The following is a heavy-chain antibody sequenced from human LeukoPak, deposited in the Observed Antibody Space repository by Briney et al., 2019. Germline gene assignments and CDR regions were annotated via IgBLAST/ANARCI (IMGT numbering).Heavy chain of an antibody. V-gene: IGHV1-18*01. CDR3: ARDRGTRKLRSFGY. Sequence: ASVKVSCKASGYTFTSYGISWVRQAPGQGLEWMGWISAYNGNTNYAQKLQGRVTMTTDTSTSTAYMELRSLRSDDTAVYYCARDRGTRKLRSFGYWGQGTLVTVSS. J-gene: IGHJ4*02. CDR1: GYTFTSYG. CDR2: ISAYNGNT. D-gene: IGHD2-8*01.